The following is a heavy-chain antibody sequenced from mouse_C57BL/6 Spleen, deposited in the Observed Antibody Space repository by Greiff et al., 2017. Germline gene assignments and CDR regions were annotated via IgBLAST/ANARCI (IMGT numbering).Heavy chain of an antibody. CDR3: ARDLAVGYFDV. Sequence: EVHVVESEGGLVQPGSSMKLSCTASGFTFSDYYMAWVRQVPEKGLEWVANINYDGSSTYYLDSLKSRFIISRDNAKNILYLQMSSLKSEDTATYYCARDLAVGYFDVWGTGTTVTVSS. CDR2: INYDGSST. CDR1: GFTFSDYY. V-gene: IGHV5-16*01. J-gene: IGHJ1*03. D-gene: IGHD1-1*02.